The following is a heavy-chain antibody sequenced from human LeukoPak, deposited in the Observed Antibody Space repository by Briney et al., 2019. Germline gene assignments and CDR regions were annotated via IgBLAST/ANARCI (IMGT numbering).Heavy chain of an antibody. CDR2: IYYSGST. CDR1: GGSISSGDYY. V-gene: IGHV4-30-4*01. CDR3: ATAPWDDYYGSGSYPDY. Sequence: SQTLSLTCTVSGGSISSGDYYWSWNRQPPGKGLEWVGYIYYSGSTYYNPSLKSRVTISVDTSKNQFSLKLSSVTAADTAVYSCATAPWDDYYGSGSYPDYWGQGTLVTVSS. J-gene: IGHJ4*02. D-gene: IGHD3-10*01.